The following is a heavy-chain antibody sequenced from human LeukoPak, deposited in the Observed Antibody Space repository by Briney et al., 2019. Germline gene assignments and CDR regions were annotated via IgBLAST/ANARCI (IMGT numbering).Heavy chain of an antibody. CDR3: AGYSSSWYDY. D-gene: IGHD6-13*01. CDR2: IYHSGST. Sequence: SETLSLTCAVSGYSISSGYYWGWIRPPPGKGLEWIGSIYHSGSTYYNPSLKSRVTISVDTSKNQFSLKLSSVTAADTAVYYCAGYSSSWYDYWGQGTLVTVSS. V-gene: IGHV4-38-2*01. J-gene: IGHJ4*02. CDR1: GYSISSGYY.